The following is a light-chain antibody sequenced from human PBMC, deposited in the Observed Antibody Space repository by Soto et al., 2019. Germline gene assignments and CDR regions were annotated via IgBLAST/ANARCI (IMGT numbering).Light chain of an antibody. CDR3: QQSYSTLWT. J-gene: IGKJ1*01. Sequence: DIQMTQSPSSLSASVGDRVTITCRASQSISNLLNWYQQKPGKAPTLLIYAASRLQSGVPSRFCGSGSGTDFTLTISSLQPEDFATYYCQQSYSTLWTFGQGTKVEIK. CDR1: QSISNL. CDR2: AAS. V-gene: IGKV1-39*01.